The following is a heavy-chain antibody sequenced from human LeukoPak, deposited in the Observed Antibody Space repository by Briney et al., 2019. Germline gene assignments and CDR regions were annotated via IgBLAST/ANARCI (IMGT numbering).Heavy chain of an antibody. CDR3: ARDLGVRGVNDY. V-gene: IGHV3-74*01. CDR2: ISSEGSVT. D-gene: IGHD3-10*01. Sequence: PGGSLRLSCAASGFTFSNYWMYWVRQVPGEGLVWVSRISSEGSVTNYADSVKGRFTISRDNAKNTLYLVMNNLRADDTSVYYCARDLGVRGVNDYWGQGTLVTVSS. CDR1: GFTFSNYW. J-gene: IGHJ4*02.